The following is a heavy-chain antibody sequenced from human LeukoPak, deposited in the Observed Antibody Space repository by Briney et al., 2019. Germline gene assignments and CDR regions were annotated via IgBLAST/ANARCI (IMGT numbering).Heavy chain of an antibody. CDR3: AREYCSSTSCYFLYYYYYGMDV. CDR2: IKRDGSEK. V-gene: IGHV3-7*03. D-gene: IGHD2-2*01. J-gene: IGHJ6*02. Sequence: GGSLRLSCVGSGFTFSSLWMSWVRQAPGKGLEWVANIKRDGSEKYYVGSVKGRFTISRDNAKNSLYLQMNSLRAEDTAVYYCAREYCSSTSCYFLYYYYYGMDVWGQGTTVTVSS. CDR1: GFTFSSLW.